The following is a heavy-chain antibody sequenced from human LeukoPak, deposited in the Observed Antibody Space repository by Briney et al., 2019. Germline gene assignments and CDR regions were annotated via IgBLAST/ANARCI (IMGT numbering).Heavy chain of an antibody. CDR3: AREGGFFRPLDY. CDR2: VHLDGRT. CDR1: GGSVTSTNW. Sequence: SETLSLTCGVSGGSVTSTNWWTWVRQPPGKGLEWIGEVHLDGRTNYNPSLKSRLTMSVDLSQNHISLKLTSVTAADTAVYYCAREGGFFRPLDYSGQGTLVTVSS. J-gene: IGHJ4*02. D-gene: IGHD3-3*01. V-gene: IGHV4-4*02.